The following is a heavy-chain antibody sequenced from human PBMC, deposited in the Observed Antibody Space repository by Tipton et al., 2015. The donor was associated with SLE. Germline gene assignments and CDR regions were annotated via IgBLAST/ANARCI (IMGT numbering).Heavy chain of an antibody. D-gene: IGHD5-24*01. CDR3: ATFSGGGNGYNGFDC. J-gene: IGHJ4*02. CDR1: DSFISNYY. Sequence: TLSLTCTVSDSFISNYYWSWIRQPAGKGLEWSGHISPSGSTPYHPSLRSRATISVDTSKNQFSLRLNSVTAADTAVYYCATFSGGGNGYNGFDCWGQGTLVTVSS. V-gene: IGHV4-4*07. CDR2: ISPSGST.